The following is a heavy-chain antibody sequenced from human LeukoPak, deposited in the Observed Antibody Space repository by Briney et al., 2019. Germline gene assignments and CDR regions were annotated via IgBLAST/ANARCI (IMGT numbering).Heavy chain of an antibody. J-gene: IGHJ6*03. Sequence: ASVKVSCKASGYTFTSYDINWARQATGQGLEWMGWMNLNSGNTGYAQKFQGRVTMTKNTSITTAYMELSSLRSEDTAVYYCARALSWTTNSYYYMDVWGKGTTVTVS. CDR2: MNLNSGNT. V-gene: IGHV1-8*01. CDR1: GYTFTSYD. CDR3: ARALSWTTNSYYYMDV. D-gene: IGHD3/OR15-3a*01.